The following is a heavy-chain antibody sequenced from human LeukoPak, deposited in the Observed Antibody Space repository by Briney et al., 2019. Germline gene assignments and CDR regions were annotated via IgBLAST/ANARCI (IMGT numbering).Heavy chain of an antibody. Sequence: SETLSLTCTVSGGSINSYYWSWIRQPPGKGLEWIGYIYYSGSTNYKPSLRSRVTISVDTSKNQFSLKLRSVTAADTAVYYCAREGAYFDGSGSYYNSGIDYWGQGTLVTVSS. V-gene: IGHV4-59*01. CDR3: AREGAYFDGSGSYYNSGIDY. D-gene: IGHD3-10*01. J-gene: IGHJ4*02. CDR1: GGSINSYY. CDR2: IYYSGST.